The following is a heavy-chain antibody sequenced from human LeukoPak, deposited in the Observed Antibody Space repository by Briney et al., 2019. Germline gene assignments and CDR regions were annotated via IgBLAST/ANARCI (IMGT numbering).Heavy chain of an antibody. CDR2: ISGSGGST. V-gene: IGHV3-23*01. CDR3: ARGIAAAGLYYFDY. Sequence: GGSLRLSCAASGFTFSSYAMSWVRQAPGKGLEWVSAISGSGGSTYYADSVKGRFTISRDNSKNTLYLQMNSLRAEDTAVYYCARGIAAAGLYYFDYWGQGTLVTVSS. D-gene: IGHD6-13*01. CDR1: GFTFSSYA. J-gene: IGHJ4*02.